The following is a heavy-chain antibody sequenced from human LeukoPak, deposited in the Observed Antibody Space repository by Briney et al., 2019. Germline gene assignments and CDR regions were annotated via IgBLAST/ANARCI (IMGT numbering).Heavy chain of an antibody. CDR3: ARDLAVAGTMVEFDY. D-gene: IGHD6-19*01. V-gene: IGHV1-2*02. Sequence: GGSLRLSCAASGFTFSSYGMHWVRQAPGQGLEWMGWINPNSGGTNYAQKFQGRVTMTRDTSISAAYMELSRLRSDDTAVYYCARDLAVAGTMVEFDYWGQGTLVTVSS. J-gene: IGHJ4*02. CDR2: INPNSGGT. CDR1: GFTFSSYG.